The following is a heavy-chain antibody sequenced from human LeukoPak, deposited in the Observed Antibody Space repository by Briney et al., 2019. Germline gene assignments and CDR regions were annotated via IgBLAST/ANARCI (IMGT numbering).Heavy chain of an antibody. CDR2: INIDGSST. Sequence: GGSLTLSCAASGFSFSSYWMHWVRQAPGKGLVWVSRINIDGSSTSYAYSRKGRSTTSRKTTKHTLYLQMNSLIAEDTAVDCCARGRPYCCGGSCYSRGWFDPWGQGTLVTVSS. J-gene: IGHJ5*02. V-gene: IGHV3-74*01. CDR3: ARGRPYCCGGSCYSRGWFDP. CDR1: GFSFSSYW. D-gene: IGHD2-15*01.